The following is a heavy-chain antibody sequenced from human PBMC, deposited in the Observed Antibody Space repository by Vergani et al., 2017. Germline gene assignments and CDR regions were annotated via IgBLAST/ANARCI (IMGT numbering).Heavy chain of an antibody. CDR1: GGSFSDYY. V-gene: IGHV4-34*01. J-gene: IGHJ4*02. CDR2: VNHGGST. Sequence: QVQLQEWGAGLLKTSETLSLTCGVSGGSFSDYYWSWIRQAPGMGLEWIGEVNHGGSTNYNPSLKSRVSISVDTSKNQFSLKLSSVTAADTAVYYCARGPKLVLRYFDYWGQGTLVTVSS. D-gene: IGHD3-9*01. CDR3: ARGPKLVLRYFDY.